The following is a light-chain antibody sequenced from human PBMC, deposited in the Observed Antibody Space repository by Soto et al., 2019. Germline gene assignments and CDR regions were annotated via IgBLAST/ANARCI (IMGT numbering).Light chain of an antibody. CDR2: EVS. CDR3: CSYAGSSTYV. J-gene: IGLJ1*01. V-gene: IGLV2-23*02. CDR1: SSDVGSYNL. Sequence: QSALTQPASVSGSPGQSITISCTGTSSDVGSYNLVSWYQQHPGKAPKVMIYEVSKRPSGVPNRFSGSKSGYTASLTISGLHAEDEADYYCCSYAGSSTYVFGTGTKVTVL.